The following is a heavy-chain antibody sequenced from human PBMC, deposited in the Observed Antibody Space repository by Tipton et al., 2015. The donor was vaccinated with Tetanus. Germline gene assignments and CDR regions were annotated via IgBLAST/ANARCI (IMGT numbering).Heavy chain of an antibody. D-gene: IGHD3-16*01. CDR3: ARDSRVLGPWFY. CDR2: IYYSGST. Sequence: PGLVKPSETLSLTCTVSGGSISSSSYYWGWIRQPPGKGLEWIGSIYYSGSTYYNPSLKSRVTISVDTSKNQFSLKLSSVTAADTAVYYCARDSRVLGPWFYWGQGTLVTVSS. CDR1: GGSISSSSYY. V-gene: IGHV4-39*02. J-gene: IGHJ4*02.